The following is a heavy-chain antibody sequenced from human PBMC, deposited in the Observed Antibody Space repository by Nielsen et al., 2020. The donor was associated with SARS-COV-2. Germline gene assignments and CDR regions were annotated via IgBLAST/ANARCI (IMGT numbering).Heavy chain of an antibody. D-gene: IGHD3-22*01. CDR1: GYTFTSYY. CDR3: ARDLYLYDSSGYYFFSGYGMDV. J-gene: IGHJ6*02. Sequence: ASVKVSCKASGYTFTSYYMHWVRQAPGQGLEWMGIINPSGGSTSYAQKFQGRVTMTRDTSTSTVYMELSSLRSEDTAVYYCARDLYLYDSSGYYFFSGYGMDVWGQGTTVTVSS. CDR2: INPSGGST. V-gene: IGHV1-46*01.